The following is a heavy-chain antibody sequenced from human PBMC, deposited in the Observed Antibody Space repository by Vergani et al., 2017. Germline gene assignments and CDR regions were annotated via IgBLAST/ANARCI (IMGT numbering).Heavy chain of an antibody. CDR2: INHSGST. J-gene: IGHJ4*02. CDR1: GGSFSGYY. CDR3: ARGFFXCSSTSCHLVGFDY. D-gene: IGHD2-2*01. Sequence: QVQLQQWGAGLLKPSETLALTCAAYGGSFSGYYWSWIRQPPGKGLEWIGEINHSGSTNYNPSLKSRVTISVDTSKNQFSLKLSSVTAADTAVYYCARGFFXCSSTSCHLVGFDYWGQGTLVTVSS. V-gene: IGHV4-34*01.